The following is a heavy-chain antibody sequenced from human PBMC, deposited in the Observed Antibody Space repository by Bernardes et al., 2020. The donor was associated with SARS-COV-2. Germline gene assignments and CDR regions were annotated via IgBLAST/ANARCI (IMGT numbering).Heavy chain of an antibody. Sequence: GESLKISCEGSGYDFNTYRIAWVRQMPGKGLEWVGMIYPRDSDARYGPSFQGHLTLSADKSINTAYLHWSSLKPSDTAMYFCARLYYYDATGFYNDGFDTWGQGTRVIVSS. CDR3: ARLYYYDATGFYNDGFDT. D-gene: IGHD3-22*01. J-gene: IGHJ3*02. V-gene: IGHV5-51*01. CDR2: IYPRDSDA. CDR1: GYDFNTYR.